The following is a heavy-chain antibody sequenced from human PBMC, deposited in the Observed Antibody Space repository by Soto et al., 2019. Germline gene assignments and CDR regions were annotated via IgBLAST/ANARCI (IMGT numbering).Heavy chain of an antibody. CDR1: GGTLSTYG. Sequence: QVQMVQSGAEVKKPGSSVKVSCKASGGTLSTYGITWVRQASGQGLEWMGGIIPIFGSINFAQKFQGRLTITPDKSTSTVYMELSSLTSEDTAVYYCASRERLDAFDVWGQGTMATVSS. CDR3: ASRERLDAFDV. D-gene: IGHD1-26*01. J-gene: IGHJ3*01. V-gene: IGHV1-69*06. CDR2: IIPIFGSI.